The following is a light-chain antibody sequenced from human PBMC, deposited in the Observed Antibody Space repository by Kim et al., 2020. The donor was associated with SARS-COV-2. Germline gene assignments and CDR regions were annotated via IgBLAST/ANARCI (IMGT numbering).Light chain of an antibody. J-gene: IGKJ5*01. CDR2: AAS. CDR1: QDISSH. Sequence: ASIGDRVTISCRASQDISSHLNWYQQRPGKAPKLLIYAASSLQSGVPSRFSASGSGTTFTLTIDSLQPEDFATYFCQQTYSTSITFGQGTRLEIK. V-gene: IGKV1-39*01. CDR3: QQTYSTSIT.